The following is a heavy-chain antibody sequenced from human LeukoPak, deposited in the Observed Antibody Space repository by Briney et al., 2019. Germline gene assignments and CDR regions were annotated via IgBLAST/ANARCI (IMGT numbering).Heavy chain of an antibody. D-gene: IGHD5-24*01. CDR1: GYTFTNYY. V-gene: IGHV1-46*01. Sequence: ASVKVSCKASGYTFTNYYMHWVRQAPGQGLEWMGVINPSGGNTNYAQNFQGRVTMTRDTSTSTVYMELSSLRSEDTAVYYCARVRDGYNDAYDIWGQGTMVTVPS. CDR3: ARVRDGYNDAYDI. J-gene: IGHJ3*02. CDR2: INPSGGNT.